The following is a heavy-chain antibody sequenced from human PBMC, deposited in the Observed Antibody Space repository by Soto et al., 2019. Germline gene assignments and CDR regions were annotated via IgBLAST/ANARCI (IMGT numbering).Heavy chain of an antibody. CDR3: ARGAGYYYYGMDV. J-gene: IGHJ6*02. D-gene: IGHD3-16*01. CDR2: IYYSGST. CDR1: GGSISSGDYY. V-gene: IGHV4-30-4*01. Sequence: SETLSLTCTVSGGSISSGDYYWSWIRQPPGKGLEWIGYIYYSGSTYYNPSLKSRVTISVDTSKNQFSLKLSSVTAADTAVYYCARGAGYYYYGMDVWGQGTTVTVSS.